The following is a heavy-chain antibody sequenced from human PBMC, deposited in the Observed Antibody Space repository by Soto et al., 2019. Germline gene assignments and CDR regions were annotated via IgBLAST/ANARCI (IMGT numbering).Heavy chain of an antibody. V-gene: IGHV3-23*01. CDR3: AKDFWSGYSSNWFDP. CDR2: ISGSGGST. CDR1: GFTFSSYA. J-gene: IGHJ5*02. D-gene: IGHD3-3*01. Sequence: GGSLRLSCAASGFTFSSYAMSWVRQAPGKGLEWVSAISGSGGSTYYADSVKGRFTISSDNSKNTLYLQMNSLRAEDTAVYYCAKDFWSGYSSNWFDPWGQGTLVTVSS.